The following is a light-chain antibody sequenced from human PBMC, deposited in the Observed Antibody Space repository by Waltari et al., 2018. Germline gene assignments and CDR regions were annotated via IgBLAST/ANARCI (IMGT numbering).Light chain of an antibody. CDR1: PYISTY. CDR2: AAS. CDR3: QQSYDTPRT. J-gene: IGKJ1*01. V-gene: IGKV1-39*01. Sequence: DFQLTQSPSSLPASVGYRVPITCRASPYISTYLNWYQQKPGKGPKPLIYAASTLQSRVPSRISGGGSGTEFTFTSSSLQLEDFATYYCQQSYDTPRTFGQGTKVEVK.